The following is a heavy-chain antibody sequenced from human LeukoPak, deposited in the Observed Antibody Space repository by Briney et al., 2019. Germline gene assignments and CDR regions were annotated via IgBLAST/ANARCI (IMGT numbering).Heavy chain of an antibody. D-gene: IGHD1-1*01. CDR2: IFYSGST. Sequence: PSETLSLTCTVSGASVSSGSYYWTWIRQPPGKGLEWIGYIFYSGSTNYNPSLESRVTISFDTSKNQFSLKLTSVTAADTAVYYCARDPGVTTGTYYFDSWGQGSLVTVSS. CDR3: ARDPGVTTGTYYFDS. V-gene: IGHV4-61*01. CDR1: GASVSSGSYY. J-gene: IGHJ4*02.